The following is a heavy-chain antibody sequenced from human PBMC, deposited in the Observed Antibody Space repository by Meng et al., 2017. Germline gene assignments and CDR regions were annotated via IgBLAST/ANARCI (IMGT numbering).Heavy chain of an antibody. V-gene: IGHV3-30*04. CDR1: AFNFSSYA. D-gene: IGHD6-19*01. CDR3: AREFSASSGWLESYYFDY. CDR2: MSYDGGNK. Sequence: GESLKISCAASAFNFSSYAMHWVRQAPGKGLEWVAVMSYDGGNKYYADSVKGRITISRDNSKNTLYLQINSLRAEDTAVYYCAREFSASSGWLESYYFDYWGQGTQVTVSS. J-gene: IGHJ4*02.